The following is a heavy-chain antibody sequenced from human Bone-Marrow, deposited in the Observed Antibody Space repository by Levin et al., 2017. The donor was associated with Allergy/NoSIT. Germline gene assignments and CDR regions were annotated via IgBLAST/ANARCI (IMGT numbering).Heavy chain of an antibody. Sequence: LSLTCAASGFTFSSYAMHWVRQAPGKGLEWVAVISYDGSNKYYADSVKGRFTISRDNSKNTLYLQMNSLRAEDTAVYYCARASREPEDYYGSGTRGAFDIWGQGTMVTVSS. CDR3: ARASREPEDYYGSGTRGAFDI. CDR1: GFTFSSYA. CDR2: ISYDGSNK. V-gene: IGHV3-30-3*01. J-gene: IGHJ3*02. D-gene: IGHD3-10*01.